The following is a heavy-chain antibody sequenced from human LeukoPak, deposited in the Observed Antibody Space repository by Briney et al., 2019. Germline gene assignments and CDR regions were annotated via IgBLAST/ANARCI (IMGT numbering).Heavy chain of an antibody. Sequence: ASVKVSCKVSGYTLTELSMHWVRQAPGKVLGWMGGFDPEDGETIYAQKFQGRVTMTEDTSTDTAYMELSSLRSEDTAVYYCATDRGDILVVPSALHYWGQGTLVTVSS. CDR3: ATDRGDILVVPSALHY. D-gene: IGHD2-2*01. CDR1: GYTLTELS. J-gene: IGHJ4*02. CDR2: FDPEDGET. V-gene: IGHV1-24*01.